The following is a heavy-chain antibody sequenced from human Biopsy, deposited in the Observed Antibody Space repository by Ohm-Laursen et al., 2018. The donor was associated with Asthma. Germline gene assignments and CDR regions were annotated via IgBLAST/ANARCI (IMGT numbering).Heavy chain of an antibody. D-gene: IGHD2-2*01. CDR3: ARGGLGYCSSTSCYQNYYYGMDV. J-gene: IGHJ6*02. CDR1: GFTFSSYG. V-gene: IGHV3-33*01. Sequence: SLRLSCTAFGFTFSSYGMHWVRQAPGEGLEWVAVIWYDGSNKYYADSVKGRFTISRDNSKNTLYLQMNSLRAEDTAVYYCARGGLGYCSSTSCYQNYYYGMDVWGQGTTVTVSS. CDR2: IWYDGSNK.